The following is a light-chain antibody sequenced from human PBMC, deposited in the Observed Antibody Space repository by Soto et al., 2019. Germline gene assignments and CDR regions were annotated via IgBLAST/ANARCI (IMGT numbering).Light chain of an antibody. CDR1: QSVTKNN. V-gene: IGKV3-20*01. CDR3: QQYGSSAPIT. J-gene: IGKJ5*01. Sequence: EIVLTQSACTLSWSAGERATLSCGASQSVTKNNLNWYQQKPGQAPRLLIYGASIRATGIPDRFSGSGSETDFTPTISRLEPEDFALYYCQQYGSSAPITFGQGTRLEIK. CDR2: GAS.